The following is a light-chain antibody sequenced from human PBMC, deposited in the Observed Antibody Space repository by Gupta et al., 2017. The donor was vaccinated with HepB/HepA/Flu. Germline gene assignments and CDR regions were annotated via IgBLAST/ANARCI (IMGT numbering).Light chain of an antibody. Sequence: DIQMTHQPASLSASVGDRVTITCRASQDISHYLAWFQQKPGKAPKSLIYGASSLQSGVPSKFSGSGSGTNFPRTIPSLQPEDFASYYCQQYSIYPLTFGGGTKVEI. CDR2: GAS. J-gene: IGKJ4*01. CDR1: QDISHY. CDR3: QQYSIYPLT. V-gene: IGKV1-16*02.